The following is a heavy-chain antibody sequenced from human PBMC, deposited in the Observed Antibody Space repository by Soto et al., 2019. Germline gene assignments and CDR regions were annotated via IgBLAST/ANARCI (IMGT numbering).Heavy chain of an antibody. Sequence: QDQMVQSAAEVKKPGSSVKVSCKASGGTFSSHTFSWVRQAPGQGLEWMGRIIPALGTATYAQKFQGRVTITADESATTVYMELNSLRSEDTAVYYCARPDFGDYWYFDLWGRGTLVTVPS. J-gene: IGHJ2*01. D-gene: IGHD4-17*01. CDR2: IIPALGTA. V-gene: IGHV1-69*08. CDR3: ARPDFGDYWYFDL. CDR1: GGTFSSHT.